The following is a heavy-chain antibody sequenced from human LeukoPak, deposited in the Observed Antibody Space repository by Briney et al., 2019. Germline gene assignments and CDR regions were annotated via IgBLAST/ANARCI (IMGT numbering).Heavy chain of an antibody. D-gene: IGHD6-19*01. CDR1: GFTFSDYY. CDR2: ISSSGSTI. V-gene: IGHV3-11*01. J-gene: IGHJ5*02. CDR3: ARAAVAGTRWFDP. Sequence: GGSLRLSCAASGFTFSDYYMSWIRQAPGKGLEWVSYISSSGSTIYYADSVKGRFTISRDNAKNSLYLQMNSLRAEDTAVYYCARAAVAGTRWFDPWGQGTLVTVSS.